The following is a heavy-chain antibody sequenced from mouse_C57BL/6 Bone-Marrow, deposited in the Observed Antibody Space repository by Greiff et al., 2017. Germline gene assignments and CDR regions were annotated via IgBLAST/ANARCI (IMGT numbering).Heavy chain of an antibody. CDR1: GYTFTGYW. CDR3: ARGPTGLLPRSYYFDY. CDR2: ILPGSGST. Sequence: VKLVESGAELMKPGASVKLSCKATGYTFTGYWIEWVKQRPGHGLEWIGEILPGSGSTNYNEKFKGKATFTADTSSNTAYMQLSSLTTEDSAIYYCARGPTGLLPRSYYFDYWGQGTTLTVAS. J-gene: IGHJ2*01. V-gene: IGHV1-9*01. D-gene: IGHD1-1*01.